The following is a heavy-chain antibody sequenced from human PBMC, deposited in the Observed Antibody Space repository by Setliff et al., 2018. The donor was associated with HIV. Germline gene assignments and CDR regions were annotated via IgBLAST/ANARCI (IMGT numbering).Heavy chain of an antibody. CDR1: GGSITNGDHY. V-gene: IGHV4-30-4*08. J-gene: IGHJ4*02. CDR2: IYYTGDT. CDR3: ARMSISASVYFDY. D-gene: IGHD2-2*01. Sequence: KPSETLSLTCSVSGGSITNGDHYWAWIRQSPGKGLEWIGYIYYTGDTYYSSSFESRVVISLDTSNNQFSLRVRSVTAADTALYFCARMSISASVYFDYWGQGTLVTVSS.